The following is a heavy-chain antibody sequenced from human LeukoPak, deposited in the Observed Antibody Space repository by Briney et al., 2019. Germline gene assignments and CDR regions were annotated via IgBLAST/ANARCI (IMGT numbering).Heavy chain of an antibody. V-gene: IGHV4-38-2*01. J-gene: IGHJ3*02. CDR1: GYSISSGYY. Sequence: SETLSLTCAVSGYSISSGYYWGWIRQPPGKGLEWIGSTYHGGSTYYNPSLKSRVTISVDTSKNQFSLKLSSVTAADTAVYYCARHLSIFGVVSTIDAFDIWGQGTMVTVSS. CDR2: TYHGGST. D-gene: IGHD3-3*01. CDR3: ARHLSIFGVVSTIDAFDI.